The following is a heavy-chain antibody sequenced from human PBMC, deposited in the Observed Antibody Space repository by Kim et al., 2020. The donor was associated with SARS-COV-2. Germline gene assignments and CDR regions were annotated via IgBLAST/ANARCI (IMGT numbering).Heavy chain of an antibody. J-gene: IGHJ6*02. Sequence: GGSLRLSCTASGFTFGDYAMSWVRQAPGKGLEWVGFIRSKAYGGTTEYAASVKGRFTISRDDSKSIAYLQMNSLKTEDTAVYYCTSQSQLVRNYYYYGMDVWGQGTTVTVSS. CDR2: IRSKAYGGTT. CDR3: TSQSQLVRNYYYYGMDV. CDR1: GFTFGDYA. V-gene: IGHV3-49*04. D-gene: IGHD6-13*01.